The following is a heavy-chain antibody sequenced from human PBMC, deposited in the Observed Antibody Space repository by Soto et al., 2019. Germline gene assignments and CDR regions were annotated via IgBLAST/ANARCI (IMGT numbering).Heavy chain of an antibody. CDR2: IIPISGTA. CDR1: GGTFSSYA. D-gene: IGHD2-2*01. J-gene: IGHJ6*02. CDR3: ARSQGSSTSLENYYYYYYGMDV. V-gene: IGHV1-69*01. Sequence: QVQLVQSGAEVKKPGSSVKVSCTASGGTFSSYAISWVRQAPGQGLEWMGGIIPISGTANYAQKFQGRVTITADEFTSTAYMELSSLRSEDTAVYYWARSQGSSTSLENYYYYYYGMDVWGQGTTVTVSS.